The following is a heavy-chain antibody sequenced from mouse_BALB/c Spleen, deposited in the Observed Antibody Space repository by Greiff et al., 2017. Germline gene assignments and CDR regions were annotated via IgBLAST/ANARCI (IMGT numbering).Heavy chain of an antibody. Sequence: VQLQQSGAELVKPGASVKLSCTASGFYIKDTYMHWVKQRPEQGLEWIGRIDPANGNTKYDPKFQGKATITADTSSNTAYLQLSSLTSEDTAVYYCASGGVLAWFAYWGQGTLVTVSA. CDR2: IDPANGNT. V-gene: IGHV14-3*02. D-gene: IGHD2-14*01. CDR3: ASGGVLAWFAY. J-gene: IGHJ3*01. CDR1: GFYIKDTY.